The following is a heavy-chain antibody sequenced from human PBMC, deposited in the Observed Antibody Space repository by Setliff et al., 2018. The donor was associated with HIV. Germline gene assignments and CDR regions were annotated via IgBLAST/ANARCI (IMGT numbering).Heavy chain of an antibody. CDR3: AKPRLYNSALEY. D-gene: IGHD3-22*01. Sequence: PGGSLRLSCAASGFTFSSYAMNWVRQAPGKGLEWVSAISGSGVTSHYADSVKGRFTISRDNSRNTLYVQMNSLRPEDTAVYYCAKPRLYNSALEYWGQGTLVTVSS. CDR1: GFTFSSYA. CDR2: ISGSGVTS. J-gene: IGHJ4*02. V-gene: IGHV3-23*01.